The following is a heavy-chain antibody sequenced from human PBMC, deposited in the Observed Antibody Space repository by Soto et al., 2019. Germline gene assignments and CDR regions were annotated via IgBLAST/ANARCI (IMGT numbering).Heavy chain of an antibody. V-gene: IGHV3-11*05. D-gene: IGHD1-1*01. J-gene: IGHJ6*02. CDR3: ARDSDKTATTGYDGMDV. CDR1: EFTFSDYY. Sequence: QAQLLQSGGGLVKPGGSLRLSCAASEFTFSDYYMGWIRQAPGKGLEWIAYIGRRGNYTNYADSVEGRFTISRDNAKNSVYLQMNSLRVEDTATYFCARDSDKTATTGYDGMDVWGQGTTVIVSS. CDR2: IGRRGNYT.